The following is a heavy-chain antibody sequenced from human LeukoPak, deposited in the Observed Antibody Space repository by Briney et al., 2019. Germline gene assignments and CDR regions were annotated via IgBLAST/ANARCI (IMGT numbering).Heavy chain of an antibody. J-gene: IGHJ4*02. CDR3: LRDLNWSLDQ. V-gene: IGHV3-74*01. CDR1: GFTLSNYM. Sequence: GGSLRLSCAASGFTLSNYMMHWVRQAPGKGLVWVSRIKSDGITITYADSVKGRFTISRDNAKNTLYLQMNSLRAEDTAVYYCLRDLNWSLDQWGQGTLVTVSS. CDR2: IKSDGITI. D-gene: IGHD1-20*01.